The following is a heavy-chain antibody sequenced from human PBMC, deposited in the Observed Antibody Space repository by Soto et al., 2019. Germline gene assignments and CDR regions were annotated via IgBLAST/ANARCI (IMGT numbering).Heavy chain of an antibody. CDR1: GFMFSSYW. D-gene: IGHD5-18*01. V-gene: IGHV3-7*01. CDR2: IHGDGGKI. Sequence: GGSLRLSCAASGFMFSSYWMSWVRQSPGKGLEWVANIHGDGGKIYYVDSVKGRFTISRDNAKRSLYLQMNSLRAEDTAVYYCARDFYGGYTYGPGDYWGQGALVTVSS. J-gene: IGHJ4*02. CDR3: ARDFYGGYTYGPGDY.